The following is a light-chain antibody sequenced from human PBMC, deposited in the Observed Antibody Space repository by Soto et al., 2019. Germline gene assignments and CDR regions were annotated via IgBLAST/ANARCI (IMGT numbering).Light chain of an antibody. CDR2: WAS. CDR3: QQYYSTPPYT. V-gene: IGKV4-1*01. Sequence: DIVMTQSPDSLAVSLGERATINCKSSQNILYSSNNKNYLAWYRQKPGQPHKLLIYWASVRESGVPDRISGSGSGTDFTHTISSLQAKAVAVYYCQQYYSTPPYTFGQGTKLEIK. CDR1: QNILYSSNNKNY. J-gene: IGKJ2*01.